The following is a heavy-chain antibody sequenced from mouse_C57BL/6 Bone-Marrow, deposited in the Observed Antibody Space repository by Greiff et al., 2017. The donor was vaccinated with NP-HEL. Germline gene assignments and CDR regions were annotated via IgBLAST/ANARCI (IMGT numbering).Heavy chain of an antibody. J-gene: IGHJ3*01. V-gene: IGHV5-6*01. CDR2: ISSGGRYT. CDR3: ARRWLLSWFAY. D-gene: IGHD2-3*01. Sequence: EVKLMESGGDLVKPGGSLKLSCAASGFTFSSYGMSWVRPTPDKMLEWVATISSGGRYTYYPDSVKGRFTISRDNAKNTLDLQMSSLKSEDTAMYYCARRWLLSWFAYWGQGTLVTVSA. CDR1: GFTFSSYG.